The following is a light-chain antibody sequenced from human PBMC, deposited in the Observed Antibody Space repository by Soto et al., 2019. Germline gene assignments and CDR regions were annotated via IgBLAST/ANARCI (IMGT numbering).Light chain of an antibody. CDR1: SSDVGSYNL. Sequence: QSALTQPASVSGSPGPSSTISCTGTSSDVGSYNLVSWYQQHPGKAPKLMIYEGSKRPSGVSNRFSGSKSGNTASLTISGLQAEDEADYYCCSYAGSIVVFGGGTKVTVL. CDR3: CSYAGSIVV. V-gene: IGLV2-23*01. CDR2: EGS. J-gene: IGLJ2*01.